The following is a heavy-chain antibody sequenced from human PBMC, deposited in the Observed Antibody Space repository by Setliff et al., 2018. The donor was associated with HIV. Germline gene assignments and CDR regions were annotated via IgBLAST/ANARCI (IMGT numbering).Heavy chain of an antibody. D-gene: IGHD4-17*01. CDR2: INSGSSSL. Sequence: PGWALRLSCAASGFTFGRYSMNWVRQAPGKGLEWVGFINSGSSSLFYGDSVKGRFTISRDNAKNSLYLQMNSLRAEDTAVYYCARDRYGPNYYGMDVWGQGTTVTVSS. V-gene: IGHV3-48*04. CDR1: GFTFGRYS. J-gene: IGHJ6*02. CDR3: ARDRYGPNYYGMDV.